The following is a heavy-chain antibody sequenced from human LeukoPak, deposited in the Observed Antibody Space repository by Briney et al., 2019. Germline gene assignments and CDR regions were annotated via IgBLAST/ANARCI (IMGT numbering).Heavy chain of an antibody. CDR3: VRGLPGVSSWYFDV. D-gene: IGHD3-10*01. CDR2: IGREKSGSWT. CDR1: GFTFNNYP. V-gene: IGHV3-23*01. Sequence: GGSLRLSCAASGFTFNNYPMGWVRQAPGKGLEWLSAIGREKSGSWTKSADSVKGRFTISRDNSENTLYLQMDSLTVEDTAVYYCVRGLPGVSSWYFDVWGRGTQVIVSS. J-gene: IGHJ2*01.